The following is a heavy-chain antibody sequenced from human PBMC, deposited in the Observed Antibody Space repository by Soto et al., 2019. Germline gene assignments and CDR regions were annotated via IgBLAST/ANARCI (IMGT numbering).Heavy chain of an antibody. CDR2: INPKFGDP. CDR3: ARNMDYYYGPGSGNGHGF. D-gene: IGHD3-10*01. J-gene: IGHJ6*02. CDR1: GYTFTAYY. V-gene: IGHV1-2*02. Sequence: QVQLVQSGAEVKEPGDSVRVSCEASGYTFTAYYIHWVRQAPGQGLEWMGWINPKFGDPAYAQDFQGRVSMTRDMSIRNGYMELGRLTPDHTAIYYCARNMDYYYGPGSGNGHGFWGQGTTVTVFS.